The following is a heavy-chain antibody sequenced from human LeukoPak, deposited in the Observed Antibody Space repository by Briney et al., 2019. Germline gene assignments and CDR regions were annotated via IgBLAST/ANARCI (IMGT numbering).Heavy chain of an antibody. J-gene: IGHJ4*02. CDR3: ARAYTYYYDSSGFDY. D-gene: IGHD3-22*01. CDR2: ISGSGGST. V-gene: IGHV3-23*01. Sequence: GGSLRLSCAASGFTFSSYAMSWIRQAPGKGLEWVSDISGSGGSTYYADSVKGRFTISRDNSKNTLYLQMNSLRAEDTAVYYCARAYTYYYDSSGFDYWGQGTLVTVSS. CDR1: GFTFSSYA.